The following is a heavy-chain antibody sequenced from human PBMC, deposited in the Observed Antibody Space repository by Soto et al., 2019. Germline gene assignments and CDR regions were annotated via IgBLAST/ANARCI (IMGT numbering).Heavy chain of an antibody. CDR2: IDTDGGGT. CDR1: GFTLGSHR. CDR3: PPVFDL. Sequence: DVQLVESGGGLVQPGGSLRVSCAASGFTLGSHRIHWVRQPPGKGLEWVSRIDTDGGGTSYADSVKGRFTISKDNAKNTVYLQMNGLSAVDTAVYYCPPVFDLWGQGTLVTVPS. V-gene: IGHV3-74*01. J-gene: IGHJ5*02.